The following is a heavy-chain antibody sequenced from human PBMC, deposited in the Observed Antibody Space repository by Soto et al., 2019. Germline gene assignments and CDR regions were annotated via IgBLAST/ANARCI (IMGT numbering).Heavy chain of an antibody. D-gene: IGHD6-13*01. V-gene: IGHV3-30*18. J-gene: IGHJ4*02. Sequence: QVQLVESGGGVVQPGRSLRLSCAASGFTFSSYGMHWVRQAPGKGLEWVAVISYDGSNKYYADSVKGRFTISRDNSKNTLYLQMNSLRAEDTAVYYCAKDLYTISYSSSWYFDYWGQGTLVTVSS. CDR1: GFTFSSYG. CDR3: AKDLYTISYSSSWYFDY. CDR2: ISYDGSNK.